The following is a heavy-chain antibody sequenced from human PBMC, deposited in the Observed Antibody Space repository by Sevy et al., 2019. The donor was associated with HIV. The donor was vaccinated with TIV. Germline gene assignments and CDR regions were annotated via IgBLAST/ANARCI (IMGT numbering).Heavy chain of an antibody. V-gene: IGHV3-21*01. D-gene: IGHD4-17*01. CDR2: ISSSSSYI. J-gene: IGHJ4*02. CDR1: GFTFSSYS. CDR3: ARPDYGGNSY. Sequence: GGSLRLSCAASGFTFSSYSMNWVRQAPGKGLEWVSSISSSSSYIYYADSVKGRFTISRDNAKNSLYLQMNSLRGEDTGVYYCARPDYGGNSYWGQGTLVTVSS.